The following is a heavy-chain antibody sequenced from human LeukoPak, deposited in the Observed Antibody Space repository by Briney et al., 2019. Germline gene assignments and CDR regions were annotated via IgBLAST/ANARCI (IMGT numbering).Heavy chain of an antibody. J-gene: IGHJ4*02. D-gene: IGHD3-10*01. V-gene: IGHV1-18*01. CDR1: GYTFTSYG. Sequence: GASVKVSCKASGYTFTSYGISWVRQAPGQGLEWMGWISAYNGNTNYAQKLQGRVTMTTDTSTSTAYMELRSLRSDDTAVYYCARVTEEFFSGTTLIDYWGQGTLVTVSS. CDR2: ISAYNGNT. CDR3: ARVTEEFFSGTTLIDY.